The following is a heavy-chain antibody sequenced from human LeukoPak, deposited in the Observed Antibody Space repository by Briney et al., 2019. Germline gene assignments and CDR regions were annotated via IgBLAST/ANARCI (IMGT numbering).Heavy chain of an antibody. Sequence: GGSLRLSCAASGFTVNSNYLSWVRQAPGKGLEWVSTLYNTGNTYSANSVKGRFSISRDNSKNTLFLQMNSLRAEDTAVYYCARLTADGRLYFVDWGPGTLVTVSS. CDR2: LYNTGNT. CDR1: GFTVNSNY. V-gene: IGHV3-53*01. D-gene: IGHD6-13*01. J-gene: IGHJ4*02. CDR3: ARLTADGRLYFVD.